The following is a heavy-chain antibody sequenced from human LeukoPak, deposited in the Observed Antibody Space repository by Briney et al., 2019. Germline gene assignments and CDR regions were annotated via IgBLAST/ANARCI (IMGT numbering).Heavy chain of an antibody. J-gene: IGHJ4*02. CDR3: ARERWELSADH. Sequence: PSETLSLTCTVSGGSVSSGSYYWSWIRQPPGKGLEWIGNIYYSGSTNYNPSLKSRVTISVDTSKNQFSLKLSSVTAADTAVYYCARERWELSADHWGQGTLVTVSS. CDR2: IYYSGST. V-gene: IGHV4-61*01. CDR1: GGSVSSGSYY. D-gene: IGHD4-23*01.